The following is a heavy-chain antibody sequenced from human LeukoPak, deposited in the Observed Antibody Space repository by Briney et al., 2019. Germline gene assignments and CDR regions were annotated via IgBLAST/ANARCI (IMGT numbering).Heavy chain of an antibody. V-gene: IGHV3-23*01. CDR3: ARQGNVWGSHRHFDY. CDR2: IRGSGGST. CDR1: GFTFSRYG. Sequence: AGGSLRLSCEASGFTFSRYGMSWVRQAPGKGLEWVSAIRGSGGSTYYADSVKGRFTISRDNSKNTLYLQMNSLRAEDTAVYYCARQGNVWGSHRHFDYWGQGPLVTVSS. D-gene: IGHD3-16*02. J-gene: IGHJ4*02.